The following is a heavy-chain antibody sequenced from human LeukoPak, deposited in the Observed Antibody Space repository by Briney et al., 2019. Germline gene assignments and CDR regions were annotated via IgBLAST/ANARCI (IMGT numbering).Heavy chain of an antibody. D-gene: IGHD3-9*01. J-gene: IGHJ5*02. CDR1: GGSFSGYY. CDR3: ARLRTYYDILTGYYPRWFDP. Sequence: SETLSLTCAVYGGSFSGYYWSWIRQPPGKGLEWIGKINHSGSTNYNPSLKSRVTISVDTSKNQFSLKLSSVTAADTAVYYCARLRTYYDILTGYYPRWFDPWGQGTLVTVSS. CDR2: INHSGST. V-gene: IGHV4-34*01.